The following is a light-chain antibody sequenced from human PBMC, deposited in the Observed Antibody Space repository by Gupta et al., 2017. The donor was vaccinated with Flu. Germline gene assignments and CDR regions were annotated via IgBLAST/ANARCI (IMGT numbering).Light chain of an antibody. Sequence: SSVLPQPPSMSFSPGQTARLTCSGDALADQYGYWYQQKPGQAPTMVVRKDNQRPSGIPERFSGSSSGTKFTLTISGVQAEDEADYYCQSSDHRGTYVIFGGGTKLTVL. V-gene: IGLV3-25*03. CDR1: ALADQY. CDR2: KDN. CDR3: QSSDHRGTYVI. J-gene: IGLJ2*01.